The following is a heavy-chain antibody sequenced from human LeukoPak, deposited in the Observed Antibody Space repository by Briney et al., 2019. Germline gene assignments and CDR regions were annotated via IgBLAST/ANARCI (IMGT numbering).Heavy chain of an antibody. CDR1: GYTFTSYD. J-gene: IGHJ3*02. V-gene: IGHV1-8*03. D-gene: IGHD1-26*01. Sequence: ASVKVSCKASGYTFTSYDINWVRQATGQGLEWMGWMNPNSGNTGYAQKFQGRVTITRNTSISTAYLELSSLRSEDTAVYCCASSSGSYSGDAFDIWGQGTMVTVSS. CDR3: ASSSGSYSGDAFDI. CDR2: MNPNSGNT.